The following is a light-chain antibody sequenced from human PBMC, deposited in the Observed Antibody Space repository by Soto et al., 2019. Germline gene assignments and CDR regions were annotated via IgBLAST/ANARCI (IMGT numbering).Light chain of an antibody. Sequence: GSTQSPGTLSLSPEERATLTCRASQSVSSSYLAWYQQKPGQAPRLLIYGASSRATGIPDRFSGSGSGTDFTLTISRLEPEDFAVYYCQQYGSSPLTFGGGTKVDIK. CDR1: QSVSSSY. J-gene: IGKJ4*01. CDR3: QQYGSSPLT. CDR2: GAS. V-gene: IGKV3-20*01.